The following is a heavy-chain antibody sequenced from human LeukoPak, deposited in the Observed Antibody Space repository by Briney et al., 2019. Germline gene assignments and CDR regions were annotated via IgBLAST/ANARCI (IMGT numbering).Heavy chain of an antibody. CDR2: INHSGST. J-gene: IGHJ4*02. CDR3: ARGVRIWQPVRGYFDY. Sequence: SETLSLTCAVYGGSFSGYYWSWIRQPPGKGLEWIGEINHSGSTNYNPSLKSRVTISVDTSKNQFSLKLSSVTAADTAVYYCARGVRIWQPVRGYFDYWGQGTLVTVSS. V-gene: IGHV4-34*01. D-gene: IGHD6-6*01. CDR1: GGSFSGYY.